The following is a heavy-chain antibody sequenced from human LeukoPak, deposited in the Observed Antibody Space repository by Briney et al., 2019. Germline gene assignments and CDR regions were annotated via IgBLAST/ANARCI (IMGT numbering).Heavy chain of an antibody. Sequence: PSETLSLTCAVYGGSFSGYYWSWIRQPPGKGLEWIGEINHSGSTNYNPSLKSRVTISVDTSKNQFSLKLSSVTAADTAVYYCARAHLRGAFDIWGQGTMVTVSS. CDR2: INHSGST. J-gene: IGHJ3*02. V-gene: IGHV4-34*01. CDR1: GGSFSGYY. D-gene: IGHD3-10*01. CDR3: ARAHLRGAFDI.